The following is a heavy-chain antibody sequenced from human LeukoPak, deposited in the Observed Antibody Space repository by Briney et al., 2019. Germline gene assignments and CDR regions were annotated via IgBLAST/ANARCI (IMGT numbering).Heavy chain of an antibody. J-gene: IGHJ4*02. V-gene: IGHV3-66*01. Sequence: SGGSLRLSCEVSGVTVTSSYMSWVRQAPGKGPEWVSVIYSGGDTYYADSVKGRCTVSRDISKNTLYLQMNSLRAEDTAVYYCARGNTGYNSNWGRDFDCWGQGTLVTVSS. CDR2: IYSGGDT. D-gene: IGHD4-11*01. CDR1: GVTVTSSY. CDR3: ARGNTGYNSNWGRDFDC.